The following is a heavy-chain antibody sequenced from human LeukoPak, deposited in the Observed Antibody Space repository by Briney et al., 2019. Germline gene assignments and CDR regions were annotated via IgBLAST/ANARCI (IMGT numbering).Heavy chain of an antibody. Sequence: SETLSLTCTVSGGSISSSSYYWGWIRQPPGKGLEWIGSIYYSGSTHYNPSLNSRVTISVDTSKNQFSLKLSSVTAADTALYYCARIARSDFDCWGQGTLVTVSS. V-gene: IGHV4-39*01. CDR2: IYYSGST. D-gene: IGHD6-13*01. CDR3: ARIARSDFDC. J-gene: IGHJ4*02. CDR1: GGSISSSSYY.